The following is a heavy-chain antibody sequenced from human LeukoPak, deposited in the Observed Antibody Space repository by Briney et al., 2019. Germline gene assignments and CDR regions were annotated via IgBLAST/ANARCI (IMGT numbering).Heavy chain of an antibody. J-gene: IGHJ4*02. CDR3: ASLFDNFPENRSDY. CDR2: IYYSGTS. CDR1: GGFFSSTTYF. D-gene: IGHD5-24*01. Sequence: SETLSLTCTVSGGFFSSTTYFWAWIRQPPGKGLQWLGTIYYSGTSYFNPSLETRVTLSVDTSKNQFSLRLTSVTAADTAVYYCASLFDNFPENRSDYWGRGTLVTVSS. V-gene: IGHV4-39*01.